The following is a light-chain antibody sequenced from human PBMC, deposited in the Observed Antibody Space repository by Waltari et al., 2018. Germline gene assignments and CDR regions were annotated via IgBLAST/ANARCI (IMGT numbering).Light chain of an antibody. Sequence: DIVMTQSPDSLAVSLGGRATITCRSSQTILYRSYNKDCLALHQQKPRQPPKVLIYWSSTRESGVPDRFSGSVSGTEFTLTISSLQPEDVAVYYCQQYCTSPCTFGQGTRLEIK. CDR1: QTILYRSYNKDC. J-gene: IGKJ2*02. V-gene: IGKV4-1*01. CDR3: QQYCTSPCT. CDR2: WSS.